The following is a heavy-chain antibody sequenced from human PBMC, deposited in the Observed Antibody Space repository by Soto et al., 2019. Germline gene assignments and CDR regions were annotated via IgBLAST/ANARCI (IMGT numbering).Heavy chain of an antibody. D-gene: IGHD6-13*01. J-gene: IGHJ4*02. CDR1: GGTFSSYA. V-gene: IGHV1-69*13. CDR3: ASGSSSSSWYSY. Sequence: ASVKVSCKASGGTFSSYAISWVRQAPGRGLEWMGGIIPIFGTANYAQKFQGRVTITADESTSTAYMELSSLRSEDTAVYYCASGSSSSSWYSYWGQGTLVTVSS. CDR2: IIPIFGTA.